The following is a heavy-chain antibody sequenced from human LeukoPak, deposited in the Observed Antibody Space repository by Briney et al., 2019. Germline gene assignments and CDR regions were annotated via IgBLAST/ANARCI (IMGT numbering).Heavy chain of an antibody. Sequence: SETLSLTCAVYGGSFSGYYWSWIRQPPGKGLEWIGEINYSGSTNYNPSLKSRVTISVDTSKNQFSLKLSSVTAADTAVYYCARARTTTGTTAPYYYYGMDVWGQGTTVTVSS. CDR1: GGSFSGYY. J-gene: IGHJ6*02. CDR3: ARARTTTGTTAPYYYYGMDV. V-gene: IGHV4-34*01. D-gene: IGHD1-1*01. CDR2: INYSGST.